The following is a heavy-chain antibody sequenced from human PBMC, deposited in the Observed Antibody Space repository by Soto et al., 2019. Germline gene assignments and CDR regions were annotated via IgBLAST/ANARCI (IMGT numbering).Heavy chain of an antibody. D-gene: IGHD3-22*01. CDR2: VYYSGTT. CDR1: GASINNNDYY. Sequence: PSETLSLTCTVSGASINNNDYYWSWIRQTPGKGLEWIGYVYYSGTTDYIPSLKSRLSMSIDKSQNQFTLKLNSVTAADTATYYCARMSYFYDKWYFDLWGRGTLVTVSS. V-gene: IGHV4-30-4*01. J-gene: IGHJ2*01. CDR3: ARMSYFYDKWYFDL.